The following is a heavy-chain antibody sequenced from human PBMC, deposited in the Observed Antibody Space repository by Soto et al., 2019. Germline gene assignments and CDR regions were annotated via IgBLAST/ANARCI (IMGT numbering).Heavy chain of an antibody. CDR3: ARYDHSITMVRGVSMDDDAFDI. V-gene: IGHV3-48*02. J-gene: IGHJ3*02. CDR1: GFPFRSYS. Sequence: EVQLVESGGGLVQPGGSLRLSCAASGFPFRSYSMNWVRQAPGKGLEWVSYISSSSSTIYYAASVKGRFTISRDNATNSLYLQMTSLRDEDTAVYYCARYDHSITMVRGVSMDDDAFDIWCQGTMVTVSS. CDR2: ISSSSSTI. D-gene: IGHD3-10*01.